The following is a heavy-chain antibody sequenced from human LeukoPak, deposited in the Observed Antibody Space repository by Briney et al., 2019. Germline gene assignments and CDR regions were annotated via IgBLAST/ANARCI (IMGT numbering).Heavy chain of an antibody. Sequence: PGGSLRLSCAASGFTFSGSVIHWVRQASGKGLEWVGRIRGKTNNYATAYAASVKGRVTISRDDLENTAYLQMNSLKTEDTAVYYCTRHLDYDFYGMDVWGQGTTVTVSS. CDR1: GFTFSGSV. CDR3: TRHLDYDFYGMDV. CDR2: IRGKTNNYAT. D-gene: IGHD3-3*01. J-gene: IGHJ6*02. V-gene: IGHV3-73*01.